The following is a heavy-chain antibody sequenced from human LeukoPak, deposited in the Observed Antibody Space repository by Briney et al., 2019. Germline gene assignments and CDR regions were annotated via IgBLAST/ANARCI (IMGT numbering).Heavy chain of an antibody. Sequence: SETLSLTCTVSGGSISSSSYYWGWIRQPPGKGLEWIGSIYYSGSTYYNPSLKSRVTISVDTSKNQFSLKLSSVTAADTAVYYCARGQLATKTYIDYWGQGTLVTVSS. D-gene: IGHD6-13*01. CDR1: GGSISSSSYY. J-gene: IGHJ4*02. CDR3: ARGQLATKTYIDY. V-gene: IGHV4-39*07. CDR2: IYYSGST.